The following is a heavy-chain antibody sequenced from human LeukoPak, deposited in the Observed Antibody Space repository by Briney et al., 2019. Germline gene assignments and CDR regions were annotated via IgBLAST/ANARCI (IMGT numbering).Heavy chain of an antibody. D-gene: IGHD3-10*01. CDR2: IYYSGNT. Sequence: SETLSLTCTVSGGSLISSRYYWGWIRQPPGKGLEWIGSIYYSGNTYYNPSLKSRVTISIDTSKNQFSLKMTSLTAADTAVYYCAKLYSGTRPPDYWGQGTLVTVSS. CDR3: AKLYSGTRPPDY. J-gene: IGHJ4*02. CDR1: GGSLISSRYY. V-gene: IGHV4-39*01.